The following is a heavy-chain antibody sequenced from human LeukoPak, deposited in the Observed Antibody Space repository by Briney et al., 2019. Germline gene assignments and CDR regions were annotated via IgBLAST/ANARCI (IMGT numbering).Heavy chain of an antibody. Sequence: SVKLSCKASGGTFSSYAISWVRQAPGHRFEWMGRIIPIFGTANSAQKFQRRVTITTDESTSTAYMELSSLRSEDTAVYYCARTPLACSRGSCWFDPWGQGTLVTASS. J-gene: IGHJ5*02. CDR3: ARTPLACSRGSCWFDP. CDR1: GGTFSSYA. CDR2: IIPIFGTA. D-gene: IGHD2-15*01. V-gene: IGHV1-69*05.